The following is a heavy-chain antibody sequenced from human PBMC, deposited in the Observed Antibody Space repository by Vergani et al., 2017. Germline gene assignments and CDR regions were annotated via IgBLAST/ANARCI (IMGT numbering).Heavy chain of an antibody. CDR2: ISGSGGST. D-gene: IGHD6-13*01. Sequence: EVQLLESGGGLVQPGGSLRLSCAASGFTFSSYAMSWVRQAPGKGLEWVSAISGSGGSTYYADSVKGRFTISRDNSKNTLYLQMNSLRAEDTAVYYCAKDRLAAAGTDYYYYYMDVWGKGTTVTVSS. V-gene: IGHV3-23*01. J-gene: IGHJ6*03. CDR1: GFTFSSYA. CDR3: AKDRLAAAGTDYYYYYMDV.